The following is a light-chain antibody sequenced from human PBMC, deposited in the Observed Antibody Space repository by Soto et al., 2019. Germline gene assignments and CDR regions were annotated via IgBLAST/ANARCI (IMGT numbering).Light chain of an antibody. CDR2: DDV. Sequence: QLVLSQPPSASGTPQQRVTISCSGGTARIGEKTVSWYRQFPGTAPTLLIDDDVQRPSGVPDRFSGAKSGTSVSLAISGLRSDDEATYYCAAWDDSLDDPIIFGGGTKLTVL. CDR3: AAWDDSLDDPII. V-gene: IGLV1-44*01. J-gene: IGLJ2*01. CDR1: TARIGEKT.